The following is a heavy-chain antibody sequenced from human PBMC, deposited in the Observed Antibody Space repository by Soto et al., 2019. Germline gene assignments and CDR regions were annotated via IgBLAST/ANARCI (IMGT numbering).Heavy chain of an antibody. D-gene: IGHD3-3*01. CDR1: GFTFSSYA. Sequence: GGSLRLSCAASGFTFSSYAMSWVRQAPGKGLEWVSAISGSGGSTYYADSVKGRFTISRDNSKNTLYLQMNSLRAEDTAVYYCAKPGDFWSGYQAAFDIWGQGTMVTVSS. J-gene: IGHJ3*02. CDR3: AKPGDFWSGYQAAFDI. V-gene: IGHV3-23*01. CDR2: ISGSGGST.